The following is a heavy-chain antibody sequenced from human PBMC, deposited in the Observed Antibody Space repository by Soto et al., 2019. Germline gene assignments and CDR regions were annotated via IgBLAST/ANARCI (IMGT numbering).Heavy chain of an antibody. V-gene: IGHV3-13*01. CDR2: IGTAGDT. J-gene: IGHJ4*02. CDR1: GFTFSRYW. Sequence: GGSLRLSCAASGFTFSRYWMHWVRQATGKGLEWVSAIGTAGDTYYPGSVKGRFTISREHAKNSLYLQMNSLRAGDTAVDYCSSGGSAYYVPGYYLDYWGQGSVVTV. CDR3: SSGGSAYYVPGYYLDY. D-gene: IGHD3-3*01.